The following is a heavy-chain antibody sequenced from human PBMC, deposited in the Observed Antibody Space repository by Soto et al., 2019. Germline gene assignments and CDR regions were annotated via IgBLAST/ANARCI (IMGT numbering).Heavy chain of an antibody. J-gene: IGHJ6*02. D-gene: IGHD3-3*01. Sequence: PGGSLRLSCAASGFTFSDYYMSWIRQAPGKGLEWVSYISSSGSTIYYADSVKGRFTISRDNAKNSLYLQMNSLRAEDTAVYYCARYYDFWSGYYGSLLDYYYGMDVWGQGTTVTVSS. CDR2: ISSSGSTI. V-gene: IGHV3-11*01. CDR1: GFTFSDYY. CDR3: ARYYDFWSGYYGSLLDYYYGMDV.